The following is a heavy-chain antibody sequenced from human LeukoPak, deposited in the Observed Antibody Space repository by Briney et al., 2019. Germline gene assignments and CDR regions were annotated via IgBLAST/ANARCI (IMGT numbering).Heavy chain of an antibody. CDR3: GMSGDRVPLQDDVFDV. CDR2: IYPGDSGP. CDR1: GYSFTSYC. Sequence: GESLKISCKVSGYSFTSYCIGWVHQMPGKGLEWMGIIYPGDSGPTYSPSFQGQVTISVDKSISTAYLQWSSLQASDTAMYYCGMSGDRVPLQDDVFDVWGQGTMVTVST. V-gene: IGHV5-51*07. D-gene: IGHD1-26*01. J-gene: IGHJ3*01.